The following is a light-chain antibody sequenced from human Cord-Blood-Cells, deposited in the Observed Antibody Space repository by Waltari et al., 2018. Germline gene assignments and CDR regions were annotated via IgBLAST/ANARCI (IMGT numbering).Light chain of an antibody. CDR3: QAWDSSTVV. Sequence: SYELTQPPSVSVSPGQTARITCSGDKLGDKYACWYQQKQGQSPVLVSYQDSKRPSGIPERFSGSNSGNTATLTISGTQAMDEADYYCQAWDSSTVVFGGGTKLTVL. J-gene: IGLJ2*01. CDR2: QDS. V-gene: IGLV3-1*01. CDR1: KLGDKY.